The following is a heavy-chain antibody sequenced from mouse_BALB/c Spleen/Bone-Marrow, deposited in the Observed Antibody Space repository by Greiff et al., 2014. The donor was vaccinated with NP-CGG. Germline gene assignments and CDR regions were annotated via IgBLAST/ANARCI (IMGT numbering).Heavy chain of an antibody. Sequence: VQLQESGAELVRPGTSVKISCKASGYTFTNYWLGWVKQRPGHGLEWIGDIYPGGGYTNYNEKVKGKATLTADTSSSTTYMQLGSLTSEDSAVYYWAGDTMCPMDYWGQGTSVTVSS. D-gene: IGHD2-12*01. CDR2: IYPGGGYT. J-gene: IGHJ4*01. CDR3: AGDTMCPMDY. CDR1: GYTFTNYW. V-gene: IGHV1-63*02.